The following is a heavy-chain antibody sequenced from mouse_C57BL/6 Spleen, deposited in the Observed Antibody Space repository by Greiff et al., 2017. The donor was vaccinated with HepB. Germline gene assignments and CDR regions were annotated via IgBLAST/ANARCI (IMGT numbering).Heavy chain of an antibody. Sequence: QVQLQQPGAELVKPGASVKMSCKASGYTFTSYWITWVKQRPGQGLEWIGDIYPGSGSTNYNEKFKSKATLTVDTSSSHAYMQLSSLTSEDAAVYYCARGGYDPYAMDYWGQGTSVTVSS. CDR2: IYPGSGST. J-gene: IGHJ4*01. D-gene: IGHD2-3*01. CDR3: ARGGYDPYAMDY. CDR1: GYTFTSYW. V-gene: IGHV1-55*01.